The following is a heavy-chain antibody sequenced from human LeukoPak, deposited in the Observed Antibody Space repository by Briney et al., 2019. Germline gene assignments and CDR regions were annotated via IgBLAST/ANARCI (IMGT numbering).Heavy chain of an antibody. V-gene: IGHV1-18*01. J-gene: IGHJ6*03. CDR2: ISGYSGKT. CDR1: GYTFTSYG. CDR3: ARVADYYYYMDV. Sequence: ASVKVSCKASGYTFTSYGVNWVRQAPGRGLEWMGWISGYSGKTNYAQRVQGRVSVTTDTSTSTAYLELRSLRFDDTAVYYCARVADYYYYMDVWGKGTTVTVSS.